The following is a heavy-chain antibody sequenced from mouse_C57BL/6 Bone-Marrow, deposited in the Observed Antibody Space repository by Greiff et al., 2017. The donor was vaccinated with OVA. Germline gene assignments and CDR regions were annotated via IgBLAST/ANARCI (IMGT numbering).Heavy chain of an antibody. CDR1: GYTFTSYW. CDR2: IYPGSGST. J-gene: IGHJ4*01. Sequence: QVQLQQPGAELVKPGASVKMSCKASGYTFTSYWITWVKQRPGQGLEWIGDIYPGSGSTNYNEKFKSKATLTVATSSSTAYMQLSSLTSEDSAVYDCASPSIGPASYYAMDYWGQGTPVTVSA. CDR3: ASPSIGPASYYAMDY. D-gene: IGHD2-14*01. V-gene: IGHV1-55*01.